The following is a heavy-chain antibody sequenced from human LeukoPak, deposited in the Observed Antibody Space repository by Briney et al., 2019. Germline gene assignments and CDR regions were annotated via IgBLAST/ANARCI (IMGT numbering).Heavy chain of an antibody. V-gene: IGHV5-51*01. D-gene: IGHD5-12*01. CDR2: IYPGDSDT. CDR1: GYSFINYW. Sequence: GESPKISCKVSGYSFINYWIGWVRQLPGKGLEWMGVIYPGDSDTRYNPSFQGQVTISADKSISTAYLQWSSLKASDTAMYYCARRRLRDYYFEYWGQGTLVTVSS. CDR3: ARRRLRDYYFEY. J-gene: IGHJ4*02.